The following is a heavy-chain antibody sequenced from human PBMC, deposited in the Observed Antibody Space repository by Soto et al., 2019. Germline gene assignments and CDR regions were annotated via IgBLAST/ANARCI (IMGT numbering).Heavy chain of an antibody. CDR2: IYYSGST. CDR3: ARDQGNNGDYVGFRALDI. Sequence: PSETLSLTCTVSGGSISSGGYYWSWIRQHPGKGLEWIGYIYYSGSTYYNPSLKSRVTISVDTSKNQFSLKLSSVTAADTAVYYCARDQGNNGDYVGFRALDIWGQGKRVTVSS. D-gene: IGHD4-17*01. J-gene: IGHJ3*02. V-gene: IGHV4-31*03. CDR1: GGSISSGGYY.